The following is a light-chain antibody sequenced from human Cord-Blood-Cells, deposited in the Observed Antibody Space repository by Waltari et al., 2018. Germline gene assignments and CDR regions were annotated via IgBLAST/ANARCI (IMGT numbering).Light chain of an antibody. J-gene: IGLJ3*02. CDR3: CSYAGSYTWV. CDR2: DVS. V-gene: IGLV2-11*01. CDR1: SSDVGGYNY. Sequence: QTALTQPRSVSGSPGQSVTISCTGTSSDVGGYNYVSWYQQHPGKAPNLMIYDVSKRPSGVPDRFPASKSGNTASLTISGLQAEDEADYYCCSYAGSYTWVFGGGTKLTVL.